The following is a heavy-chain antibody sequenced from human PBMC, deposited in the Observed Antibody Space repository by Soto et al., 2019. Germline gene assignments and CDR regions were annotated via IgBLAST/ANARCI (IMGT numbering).Heavy chain of an antibody. V-gene: IGHV1-46*01. J-gene: IGHJ4*02. CDR1: GYTFVTYY. D-gene: IGHD2-15*01. Sequence: QVQLVQSGAEVKKPGASVKVSCKASGYTFVTYYMHWVRQAPGQGLESMGIINPSGPITTYAQKFHGRVTLTRDMSTSTVYMELSSLRTEDTAVYYCARDVGKDHDYCGQGTLVTVSS. CDR3: ARDVGKDHDY. CDR2: INPSGPIT.